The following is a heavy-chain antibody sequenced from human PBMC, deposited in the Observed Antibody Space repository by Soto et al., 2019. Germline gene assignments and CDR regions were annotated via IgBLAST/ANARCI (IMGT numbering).Heavy chain of an antibody. D-gene: IGHD2-8*01. CDR1: GYTFTSYD. CDR3: ARVIVPLEHYYYMDV. CDR2: MNPNSGNT. Sequence: GASVKVSCKASGYTFTSYDINWVRQATGQGLEWMGWMNPNSGNTGYAQKFQGRVTMTRNTSISTAYMELSSLRSEDTAVYYCARVIVPLEHYYYMDVWGKGTTVTVSS. V-gene: IGHV1-8*01. J-gene: IGHJ6*03.